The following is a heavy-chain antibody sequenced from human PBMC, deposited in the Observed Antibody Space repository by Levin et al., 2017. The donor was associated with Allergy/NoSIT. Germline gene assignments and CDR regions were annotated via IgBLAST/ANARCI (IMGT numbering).Heavy chain of an antibody. CDR2: ITTGGTYE. CDR3: ARGLGDSL. J-gene: IGHJ4*02. CDR1: GFTFSDYS. Sequence: GGSLRLSCAASGFTFSDYSMNWVRQAPGKGPEWVASITTGGTYEYYVDSLRGRFTISRDNAMNSLYLRMNSLRAEDTAVYYCARGLGDSLWGQGTLVTVSS. D-gene: IGHD3-16*01. V-gene: IGHV3-21*01.